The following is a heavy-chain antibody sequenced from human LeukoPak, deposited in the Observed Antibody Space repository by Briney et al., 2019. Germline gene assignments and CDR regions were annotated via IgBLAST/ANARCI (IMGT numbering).Heavy chain of an antibody. J-gene: IGHJ3*02. CDR1: GYTFTSYA. Sequence: GASVKVSCKASGYTFTSYAMHWVRQAPGQRLEWMGWINAGNGNTKYSQEFQGRVTITRDTSASTAYMELSRLRSDDTAVYYCARELLRYCSGGSCSKNAFDIWGQGTMVTVSS. CDR3: ARELLRYCSGGSCSKNAFDI. CDR2: INAGNGNT. D-gene: IGHD2-15*01. V-gene: IGHV1-3*01.